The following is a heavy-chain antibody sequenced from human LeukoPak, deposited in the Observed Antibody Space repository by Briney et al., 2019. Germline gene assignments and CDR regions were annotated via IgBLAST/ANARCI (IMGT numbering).Heavy chain of an antibody. J-gene: IGHJ4*02. CDR1: GFTFSSYG. CDR2: ISSGTST. CDR3: AREATGSYYSLDY. Sequence: GGSLRLSCAASGFTFSSYGMNWVRQAPGKGLEWVSSISSGTSTYYADSVKGRFTISRDNAKYSLYLQMNSLRDEDTAVYFCAREATGSYYSLDYWGQGTLVTVSS. D-gene: IGHD3-10*01. V-gene: IGHV3-48*02.